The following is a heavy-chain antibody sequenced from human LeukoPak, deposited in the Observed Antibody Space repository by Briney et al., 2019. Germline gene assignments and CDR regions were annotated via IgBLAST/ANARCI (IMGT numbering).Heavy chain of an antibody. CDR1: GFTFDDYG. Sequence: GGSLRLSCAASGFTFDDYGMSWVRQAPGKGLEWVSGINWNGGSTGYADSVKGRFTISRDNAKNSLYLQMNSLRAEDTALYHCAREGGYSYGYGYYYYVDVWGKGTTVTISS. CDR3: AREGGYSYGYGYYYYVDV. V-gene: IGHV3-20*01. CDR2: INWNGGST. J-gene: IGHJ6*03. D-gene: IGHD5-18*01.